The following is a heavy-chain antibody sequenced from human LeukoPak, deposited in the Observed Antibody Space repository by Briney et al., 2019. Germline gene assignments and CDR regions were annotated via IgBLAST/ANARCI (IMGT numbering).Heavy chain of an antibody. CDR3: ARMYDSSGYYRYFDY. CDR1: GYSFTSYW. Sequence: GESLKISCKGSGYSFTSYWIGWVRQMPGKGLEWMGIIYPGDSDTRYSPSFQGQVTISADKSISTAYLQWSSLKASDTAMYCCARMYDSSGYYRYFDYWGQGTLVTVFS. CDR2: IYPGDSDT. V-gene: IGHV5-51*01. J-gene: IGHJ4*02. D-gene: IGHD3-22*01.